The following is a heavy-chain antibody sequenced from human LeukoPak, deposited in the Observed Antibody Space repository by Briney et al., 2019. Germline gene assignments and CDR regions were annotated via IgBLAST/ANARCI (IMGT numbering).Heavy chain of an antibody. Sequence: GGSLRLSCAASGFTFSNYWMSWVRQAPGKGLEWVANIKQDGSEKCYVDSVKGRFTISRDNTKNSLYLQMNSLRAEDTAVYYCARDGGSAWFLDYWGQGTLVTVSS. CDR3: ARDGGSAWFLDY. J-gene: IGHJ4*02. D-gene: IGHD6-19*01. CDR1: GFTFSNYW. CDR2: IKQDGSEK. V-gene: IGHV3-7*01.